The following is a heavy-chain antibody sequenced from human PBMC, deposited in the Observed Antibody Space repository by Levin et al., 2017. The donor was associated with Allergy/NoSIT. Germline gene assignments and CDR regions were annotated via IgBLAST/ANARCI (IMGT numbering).Heavy chain of an antibody. V-gene: IGHV4-39*01. Sequence: SETLSLTCTVSGGSITSNTHYWGWIRQPPGKGLEWIGSVPYSGNPYYNRSLKSRVTISAARSKNQLSLKLTSVTAADTAVYYCARQGYNSGWFNNWFDPWGQGTLVTVSS. CDR1: GGSITSNTHY. D-gene: IGHD6-19*01. CDR2: VPYSGNP. CDR3: ARQGYNSGWFNNWFDP. J-gene: IGHJ5*02.